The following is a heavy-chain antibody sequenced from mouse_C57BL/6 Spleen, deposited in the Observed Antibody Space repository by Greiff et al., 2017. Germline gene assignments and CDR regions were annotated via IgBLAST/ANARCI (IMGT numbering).Heavy chain of an antibody. CDR2: IDPSDSET. V-gene: IGHV1-52*01. CDR1: GYTFTSYW. D-gene: IGHD1-1*01. CDR3: ARTGNYYGSYYYAMDY. Sequence: QVQLQQPGAELVRPGSSVKLSCKASGYTFTSYWMHWVKQRPIQGLEWIGNIDPSDSETHYNQKFKDKATLTVDKSSSTAYMQLSSLTSEDSAVYYCARTGNYYGSYYYAMDYWGQGTSVTVSS. J-gene: IGHJ4*01.